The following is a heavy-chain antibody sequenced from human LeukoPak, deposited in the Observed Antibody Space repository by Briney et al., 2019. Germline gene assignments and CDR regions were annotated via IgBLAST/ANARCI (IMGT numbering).Heavy chain of an antibody. V-gene: IGHV3-23*01. Sequence: GGSLRLSCAASGFTFSSYAMSWVRQAPGKGLEWVSAISGSGGSTYYADSVKGRFTISRDNSKNTLYLQMNSLRAEDTAVYYCAKVGGDYYDSSGYARRDYWGQGTLVTVSS. D-gene: IGHD3-22*01. CDR2: ISGSGGST. J-gene: IGHJ4*02. CDR3: AKVGGDYYDSSGYARRDY. CDR1: GFTFSSYA.